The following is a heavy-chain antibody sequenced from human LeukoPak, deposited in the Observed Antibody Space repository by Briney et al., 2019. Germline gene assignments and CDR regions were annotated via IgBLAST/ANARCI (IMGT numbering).Heavy chain of an antibody. D-gene: IGHD6-19*01. CDR1: GYTFTGYY. CDR3: ARDFRSGWQGFDY. V-gene: IGHV1-2*02. CDR2: INPNSGGT. Sequence: ASVKVSCKASGYTFTGYYMHWVRQAPGQGLEWMGWINPNSGGTNYAQKFQGRVTMTRDTSISTAYMELSRLRSDDTAVYYCARDFRSGWQGFDYWGQGTPVTVSS. J-gene: IGHJ4*02.